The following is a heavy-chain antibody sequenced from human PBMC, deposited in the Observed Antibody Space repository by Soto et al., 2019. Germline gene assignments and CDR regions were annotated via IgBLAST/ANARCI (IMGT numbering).Heavy chain of an antibody. J-gene: IGHJ6*03. V-gene: IGHV3-23*01. CDR1: GFTFSSYA. CDR3: AKDGPASSPGSYGVVTTPYMDV. CDR2: ISGSGGST. Sequence: GGSLRLSCAASGFTFSSYAMSWVRQAPGKGLEWVSAISGSGGSTYYADSVKGRFTISRDNSKNTLYLQMNSLRAEDTAVYYCAKDGPASSPGSYGVVTTPYMDVWGKGTTVTVSS. D-gene: IGHD3-3*01.